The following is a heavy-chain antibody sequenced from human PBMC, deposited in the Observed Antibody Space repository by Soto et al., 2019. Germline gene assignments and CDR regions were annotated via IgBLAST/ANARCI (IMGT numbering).Heavy chain of an antibody. V-gene: IGHV5-51*01. J-gene: IGHJ3*01. Sequence: PGESLKISCKGSGYSFTSNWIGWVRQMHGKGLEWMGIIYPGDFDTRYSPSFQGQVTISADKSISTAYLQWSSLKASDTAMYYCARRHYYDSSGDYDAFDVWGQGTMVTVSS. D-gene: IGHD3-22*01. CDR3: ARRHYYDSSGDYDAFDV. CDR1: GYSFTSNW. CDR2: IYPGDFDT.